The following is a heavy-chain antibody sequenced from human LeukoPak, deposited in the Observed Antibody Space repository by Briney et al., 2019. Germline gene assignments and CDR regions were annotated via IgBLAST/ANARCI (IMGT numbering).Heavy chain of an antibody. J-gene: IGHJ4*02. D-gene: IGHD1-26*01. CDR3: AKIGLVGASYYFDY. Sequence: GGSLRLSCAASGFTFSSYAMHWVRQAPGKGLEYVSAISSNGGSTYYANSVKGRFTISRDNSKNTLYLQMGSLRAEDMAVYYCAKIGLVGASYYFDYWGQGTLVTVSS. V-gene: IGHV3-64*01. CDR1: GFTFSSYA. CDR2: ISSNGGST.